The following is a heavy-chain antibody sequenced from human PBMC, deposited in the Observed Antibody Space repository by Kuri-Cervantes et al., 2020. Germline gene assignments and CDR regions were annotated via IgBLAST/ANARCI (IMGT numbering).Heavy chain of an antibody. J-gene: IGHJ3*02. Sequence: SGPTLVKPTQTLTLTCTFSGFSLNTNGMGVGWIRQPPGKALEWLALIFWDSDKRYSPSLKSRLTITKDTSKNQVVLTMTNMDPVDTATYYCARNDYGDAFDIWGQGTMVTVSS. D-gene: IGHD4-17*01. CDR1: GFSLNTNGMG. CDR3: ARNDYGDAFDI. CDR2: IFWDSDK. V-gene: IGHV2-5*02.